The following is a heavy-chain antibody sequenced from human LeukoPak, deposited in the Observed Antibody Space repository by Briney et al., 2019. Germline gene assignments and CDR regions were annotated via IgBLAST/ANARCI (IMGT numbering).Heavy chain of an antibody. J-gene: IGHJ4*02. D-gene: IGHD1-26*01. CDR1: GFTFSTYA. CDR2: ISGTGGST. CDR3: ARDLNVGATADGYFDY. Sequence: GGSLRLSCAASGFTFSTYAMTWVRQAPGKGLEWVSLISGTGGSTYYADSVKGRFTISRDNSKNTLYLQMNSLRAEDTALYYCARDLNVGATADGYFDYWGQGILVTVSS. V-gene: IGHV3-23*01.